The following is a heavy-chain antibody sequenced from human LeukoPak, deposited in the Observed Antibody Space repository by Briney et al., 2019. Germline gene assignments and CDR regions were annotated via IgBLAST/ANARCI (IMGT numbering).Heavy chain of an antibody. Sequence: SETLSLTCAVYGGSFSGYYWSWIRQPPGKGLEWIGSIYYSGSTSYNPSLKSRVTISVDTSKNQFSLKLTSVTAADTAVYYCASRNDILSGYVFDFWGQGTLVTVSS. V-gene: IGHV4-34*01. J-gene: IGHJ4*02. D-gene: IGHD3-9*01. CDR3: ASRNDILSGYVFDF. CDR1: GGSFSGYY. CDR2: IYYSGST.